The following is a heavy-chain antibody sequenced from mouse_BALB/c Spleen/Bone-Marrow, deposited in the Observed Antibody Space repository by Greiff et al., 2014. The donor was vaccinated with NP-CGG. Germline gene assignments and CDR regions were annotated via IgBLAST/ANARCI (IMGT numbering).Heavy chain of an antibody. Sequence: EVHLVESGGDLVKPGGSLKLSCAASGFTFSSYGMSWVRQTPDKRLEWVATISSGGSYTYYPDSAKGRFTISRDNAKNTLYLQMSSLKSEDTVMYYCARQGYGYDGFDYWGQGTTLTVSS. CDR1: GFTFSSYG. CDR2: ISSGGSYT. CDR3: ARQGYGYDGFDY. J-gene: IGHJ2*01. V-gene: IGHV5-6*01. D-gene: IGHD2-2*01.